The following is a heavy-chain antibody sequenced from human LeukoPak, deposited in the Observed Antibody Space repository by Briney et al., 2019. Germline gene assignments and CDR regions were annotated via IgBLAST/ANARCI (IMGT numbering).Heavy chain of an antibody. CDR2: ISPSSSYI. CDR3: ARDLTGGEYFDS. J-gene: IGHJ4*02. V-gene: IGHV3-21*01. D-gene: IGHD3-16*01. Sequence: GGSLRLSCAASGFTLSSFKMTWVRQAPGKGLEWVAFISPSSSYISYADSLKGRVTVSRDNTKNSVFLQMSSLRAEDTAVYYCARDLTGGEYFDSWGQGTLVSVSS. CDR1: GFTLSSFK.